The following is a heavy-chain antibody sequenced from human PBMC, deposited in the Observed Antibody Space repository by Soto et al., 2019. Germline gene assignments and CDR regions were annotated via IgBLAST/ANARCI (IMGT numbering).Heavy chain of an antibody. J-gene: IGHJ6*02. CDR1: RYSFTSYW. CDR3: AREYYYGSGIPVSYYYGMDV. CDR2: IYPGDSDT. D-gene: IGHD3-10*01. V-gene: IGHV5-51*01. Sequence: PGESLKISCKGSRYSFTSYWIGWVRQMPGKGLEWMGIIYPGDSDTRYSPSFQGHVTISADKSISTAYLQWSSLKASDTAMYYCAREYYYGSGIPVSYYYGMDVWGQGTTVTVSS.